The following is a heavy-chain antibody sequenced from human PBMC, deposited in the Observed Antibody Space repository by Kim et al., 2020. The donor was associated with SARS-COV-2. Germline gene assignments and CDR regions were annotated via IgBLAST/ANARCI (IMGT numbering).Heavy chain of an antibody. Sequence: GGSLRLSCAASGFTFSSYSMNWVRQAPGKGLEWVSSISSSSSYIYYADSVKGRFTISRDNAKNSLYLQMNSLRAEDTAVYYCARDLRAAAGMPQHWGQGTLVTVSS. CDR2: ISSSSSYI. D-gene: IGHD6-13*01. J-gene: IGHJ1*01. CDR3: ARDLRAAAGMPQH. V-gene: IGHV3-21*01. CDR1: GFTFSSYS.